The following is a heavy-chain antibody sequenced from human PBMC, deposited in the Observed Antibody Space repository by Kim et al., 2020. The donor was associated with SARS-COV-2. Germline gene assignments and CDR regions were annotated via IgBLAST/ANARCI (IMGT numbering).Heavy chain of an antibody. J-gene: IGHJ4*02. D-gene: IGHD6-13*01. Sequence: YYADSVKGRFTISRDNAKNSLYLQMNSLRAEDTAVYYCARHSYSSSWDDYWGQGTLVTVSS. CDR3: ARHSYSSSWDDY. V-gene: IGHV3-21*01.